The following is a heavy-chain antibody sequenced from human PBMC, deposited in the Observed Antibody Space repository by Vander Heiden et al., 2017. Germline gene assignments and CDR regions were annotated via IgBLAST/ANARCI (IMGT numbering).Heavy chain of an antibody. CDR1: GGSINNYY. Sequence: QVQLQESGPGLEKPSETLSLTCTVSGGSINNYYWTWIRQPPGKGLEWIGYIYYTGDTNYNPSLKSRATISVDTSKNQFSLKLRSVSAADTAVYYCARQPWQLSAYYFDYWGQGAPVTVSS. CDR2: IYYTGDT. J-gene: IGHJ4*02. D-gene: IGHD6-13*01. V-gene: IGHV4-59*01. CDR3: ARQPWQLSAYYFDY.